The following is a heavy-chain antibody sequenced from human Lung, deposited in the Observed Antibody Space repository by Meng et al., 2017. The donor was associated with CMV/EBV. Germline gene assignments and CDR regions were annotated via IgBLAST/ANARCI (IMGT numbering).Heavy chain of an antibody. CDR1: GYTFTAHY. CDR3: ARDNEDPEGYQLLYKRESWCDP. CDR2: IHPHRGDT. V-gene: IGHV1-2*02. Sequence: ASVXVSXKASGYTFTAHYFHWVRQAPGQGLEWMGWIHPHRGDTNYAQQFQGRVTLTRDTSINTGYMELTRLTSDDTAVYYCARDNEDPEGYQLLYKRESWCDPWXQGTXVTVSS. J-gene: IGHJ5*02. D-gene: IGHD2-2*02.